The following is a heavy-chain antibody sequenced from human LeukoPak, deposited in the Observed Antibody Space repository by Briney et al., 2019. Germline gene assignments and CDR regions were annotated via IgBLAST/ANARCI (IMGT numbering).Heavy chain of an antibody. Sequence: GGSLRLSCTGSGFTFGDYAVSWFRQAPGKGLEWVSFIRSKANGGTPEYAASVKGRFAVSRDDSKSIAYLQMNSLKTEDTAVYYCTRDQYSSSSNWGQGTLVTVSP. CDR3: TRDQYSSSSN. CDR1: GFTFGDYA. D-gene: IGHD6-6*01. J-gene: IGHJ4*02. CDR2: IRSKANGGTP. V-gene: IGHV3-49*03.